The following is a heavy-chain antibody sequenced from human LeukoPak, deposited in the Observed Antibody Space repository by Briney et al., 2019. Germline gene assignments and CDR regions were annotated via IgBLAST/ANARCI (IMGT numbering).Heavy chain of an antibody. CDR3: ARNMGRNYDFWSGSPGLDV. CDR1: RYTLTSYY. D-gene: IGHD3-3*01. Sequence: GASVKVSCKASRYTLTSYYMHWVRQAPGQGLEWMGIINPSGGSTSYAQKFQGRVTMTRDTSTSTVYMELSSLRSEDTAVYYCARNMGRNYDFWSGSPGLDVWGQGTTVTVSS. J-gene: IGHJ6*02. V-gene: IGHV1-46*01. CDR2: INPSGGST.